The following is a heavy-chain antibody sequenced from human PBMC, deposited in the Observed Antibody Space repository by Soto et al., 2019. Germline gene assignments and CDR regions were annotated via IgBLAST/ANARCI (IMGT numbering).Heavy chain of an antibody. D-gene: IGHD6-19*01. J-gene: IGHJ3*02. CDR3: AREGRSAVSRNTGCAFDI. Sequence: GALILSCAASGLTYSDYYMTWIRQAPGKGLEWVSHISSSGTTIYYADSVKGRFTISRDNAKNSLFLQMHSLRAEDTALYYCAREGRSAVSRNTGCAFDIWGQGTKVTV. CDR2: ISSSGTTI. CDR1: GLTYSDYY. V-gene: IGHV3-11*01.